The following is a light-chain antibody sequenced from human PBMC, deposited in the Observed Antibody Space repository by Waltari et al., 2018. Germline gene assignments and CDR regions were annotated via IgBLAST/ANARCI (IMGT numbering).Light chain of an antibody. CDR3: QQRRNWPLT. J-gene: IGKJ4*01. CDR2: DAS. V-gene: IGKV3-11*01. CDR1: QSVGTS. Sequence: IVFTQSPAILSFSPGERATLSCRASQSVGTSLAWYQQRPGQSPRLLIYDASYRATGIPARFSGSGPETDFTLTISSLQPEDFAVYYCQQRRNWPLTFGGGTRVQI.